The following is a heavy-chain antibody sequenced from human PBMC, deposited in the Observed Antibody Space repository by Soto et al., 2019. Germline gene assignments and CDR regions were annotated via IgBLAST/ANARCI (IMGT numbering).Heavy chain of an antibody. CDR2: IIPIFGTA. J-gene: IGHJ3*02. Sequence: QVQLVQSGAEVKKPGSSVKVSCKASGDTFSSYAISWVRQAPGQGLEWMGGIIPIFGTANYAQKFQGRVTITADESTSTAYMELSSLRSEDTAVYYCARDRRKDIVVVVAATQGAFDIWGQGTMVTVSS. V-gene: IGHV1-69*01. D-gene: IGHD2-15*01. CDR1: GDTFSSYA. CDR3: ARDRRKDIVVVVAATQGAFDI.